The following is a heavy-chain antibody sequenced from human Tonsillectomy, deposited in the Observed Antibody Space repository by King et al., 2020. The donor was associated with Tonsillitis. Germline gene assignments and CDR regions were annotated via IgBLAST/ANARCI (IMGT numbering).Heavy chain of an antibody. CDR3: AHSENYYDNLIGWFDP. Sequence: TLKESGPTLVKPTQTLTLTCTFSGFSLSTSGVGVGWIRQPPGKALEWLALIYWNDDKRYSPSLKSRLTITKDTSKNQVVLTMTNMDPVDTATYYCAHSENYYDNLIGWFDPWGKGTLVTVSS. D-gene: IGHD3-22*01. V-gene: IGHV2-5*01. CDR2: IYWNDDK. CDR1: GFSLSTSGVG. J-gene: IGHJ5*02.